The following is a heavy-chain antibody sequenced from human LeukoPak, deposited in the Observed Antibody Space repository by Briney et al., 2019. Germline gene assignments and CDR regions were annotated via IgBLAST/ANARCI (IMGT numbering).Heavy chain of an antibody. D-gene: IGHD6-19*01. J-gene: IGHJ5*02. CDR3: ARHPALGQWLLKSRFGP. Sequence: PSETLSLTCSVSGYSIRSGYQWGWIRQPPGKGLEWIGSINYSGSTYDNPSLKSRVTISVDTSKKQFSLKLSSVTAADTAVYYCARHPALGQWLLKSRFGPWGQGTLVTVSS. V-gene: IGHV4-38-2*02. CDR1: GYSIRSGYQ. CDR2: INYSGST.